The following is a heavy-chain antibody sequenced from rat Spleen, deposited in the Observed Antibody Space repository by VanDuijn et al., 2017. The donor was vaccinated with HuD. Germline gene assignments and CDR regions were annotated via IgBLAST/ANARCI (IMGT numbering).Heavy chain of an antibody. Sequence: QVQLKESGPGLVQPSQTLSPTCTVSGFSLTNFHVSWVRQPPGKGLEWMGIIWTGGSTAYNSLLKSRLSISRDTSKSQVFLKMNSLQTDDTATYYCVREANYPGITFDYWGQGVMVTVSS. CDR2: IWTGGST. J-gene: IGHJ2*01. CDR3: VREANYPGITFDY. V-gene: IGHV2-43*01. CDR1: GFSLTNFH. D-gene: IGHD1-4*01.